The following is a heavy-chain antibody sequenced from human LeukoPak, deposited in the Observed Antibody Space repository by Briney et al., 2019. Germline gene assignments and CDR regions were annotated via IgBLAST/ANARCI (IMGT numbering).Heavy chain of an antibody. D-gene: IGHD3-16*01. CDR2: INPSGGST. Sequence: ASVKVSCKASGYTFTGYYMHWVRQAPGQGLEWMGIINPSGGSTSYAQKFQGRVTMTRDTSTSTVYMELSSLRSEDTAVYYCARAEGGELGGFDPWGQGTLVTVSS. CDR3: ARAEGGELGGFDP. CDR1: GYTFTGYY. J-gene: IGHJ5*02. V-gene: IGHV1-46*01.